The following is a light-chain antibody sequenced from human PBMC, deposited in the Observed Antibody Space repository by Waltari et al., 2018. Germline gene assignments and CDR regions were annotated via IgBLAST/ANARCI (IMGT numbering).Light chain of an antibody. CDR3: QHYVRLPVT. Sequence: EIVLTQSPGTLSLSPRERATLSCRASQSVSRALAWYQQKPGQAPRLLIYAASSRATGIPDRFSGSGSGTDFSLTISRLEPEDFAVYYCQHYVRLPVTFGQGTKVEIK. V-gene: IGKV3-20*01. J-gene: IGKJ1*01. CDR2: AAS. CDR1: QSVSRA.